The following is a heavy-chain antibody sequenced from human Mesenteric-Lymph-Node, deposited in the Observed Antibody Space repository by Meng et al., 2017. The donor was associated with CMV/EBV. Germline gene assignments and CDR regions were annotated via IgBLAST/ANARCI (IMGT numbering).Heavy chain of an antibody. V-gene: IGHV3-30*04. CDR3: ARDPGSGFDY. J-gene: IGHJ4*02. CDR1: GFTFSSYA. Sequence: LSGAASGFTFSSYAMHWVRQAPGKGLEWVAVISYDGSNKYYADSVKGRFTISRDNSKNTLYLQMNSLRAEDTAVYYCARDPGSGFDYWGQGTLVTVSS. D-gene: IGHD3-10*01. CDR2: ISYDGSNK.